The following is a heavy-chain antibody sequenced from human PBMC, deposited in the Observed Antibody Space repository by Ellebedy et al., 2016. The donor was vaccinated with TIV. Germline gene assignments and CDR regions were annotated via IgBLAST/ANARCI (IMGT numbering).Heavy chain of an antibody. CDR1: GGSFSGYY. J-gene: IGHJ5*02. V-gene: IGHV4-34*01. CDR2: INHSGST. Sequence: SETLSLXXAVYGGSFSGYYWSWIRQPPGKGLEWIGEINHSGSTNYNPSLKSRVTISVDTSKNQFSLKLSSVTAADTAVYYCAPYYVGYNWFDPWGQGTLVTVSS. CDR3: APYYVGYNWFDP. D-gene: IGHD3-10*02.